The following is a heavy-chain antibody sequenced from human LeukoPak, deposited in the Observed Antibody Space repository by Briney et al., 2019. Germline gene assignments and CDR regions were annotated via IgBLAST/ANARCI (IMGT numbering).Heavy chain of an antibody. CDR2: ISPRGDIT. D-gene: IGHD3-10*01. V-gene: IGHV3-23*01. CDR3: AKDDAWLRFGE. J-gene: IGHJ4*02. CDR1: GFTFSNHG. Sequence: EPGGSLRLSCVASGFTFSNHGMNWVRQAPGKGLEWVSGISPRGDITYYADSVKGRFTISRDNSKNTLYLEVISLTAEDTAVYYCAKDDAWLRFGEWSQGTLVTVSS.